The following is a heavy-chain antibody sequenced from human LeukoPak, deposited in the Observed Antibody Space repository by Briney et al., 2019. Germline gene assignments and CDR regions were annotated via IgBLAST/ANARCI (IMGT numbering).Heavy chain of an antibody. V-gene: IGHV4-39*01. J-gene: IGHJ4*02. Sequence: SETLSLTCTVSGGSISSSNYYWGWTRPPPGKGLEWIGNIYYSGSTYYKPSRKTRVTISVDTSKNQFSLKLTSVTAADTAVYYCARHASVDGNWPRPLDYWGQGSLVTVSS. D-gene: IGHD6-19*01. CDR2: IYYSGST. CDR1: GGSISSSNYY. CDR3: ARHASVDGNWPRPLDY.